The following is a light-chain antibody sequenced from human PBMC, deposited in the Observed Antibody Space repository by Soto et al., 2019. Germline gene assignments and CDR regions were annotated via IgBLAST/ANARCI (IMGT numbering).Light chain of an antibody. Sequence: QSVLTQPASVSGSPGQSITISCTGTSSDVGSYNLVSWYQQHPGKAPQLMIYEVSKRPSGVSNRFSGSKSGNTASLTISGLKSEDEADYYCCSYAGSSTYVFGTGTKVXVL. V-gene: IGLV2-23*02. CDR2: EVS. CDR3: CSYAGSSTYV. CDR1: SSDVGSYNL. J-gene: IGLJ1*01.